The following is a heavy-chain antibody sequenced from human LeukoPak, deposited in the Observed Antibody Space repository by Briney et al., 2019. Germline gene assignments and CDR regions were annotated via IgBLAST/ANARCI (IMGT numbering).Heavy chain of an antibody. CDR1: GCSFTGHY. CDR3: TRGDY. Sequence: GASVKVSCKASGCSFTGHYLHWMRQAPGQGLEWMGWIHPNSGGTHYAQKFQGRLTITRDTSLNTVYMELNRLISDDTAVYYCTRGDYWGQGTLVTVSS. CDR2: IHPNSGGT. V-gene: IGHV1-2*02. J-gene: IGHJ4*02.